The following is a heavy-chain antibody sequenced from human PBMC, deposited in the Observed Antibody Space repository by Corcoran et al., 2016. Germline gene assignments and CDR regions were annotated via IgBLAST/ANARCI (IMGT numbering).Heavy chain of an antibody. Sequence: QLQLQESGPGLVKPSETLSLTCTVSGGSISSSSYYWGWIRQPPGKGLEGIGSIYYSGSTYYNPSLKSRVTISVDTSKNQFSLKLSSVTAADTAVYYRAREGQNSHHIELLWFGESDFDYWGQGTLVTVSS. J-gene: IGHJ4*02. V-gene: IGHV4-39*07. CDR3: AREGQNSHHIELLWFGESDFDY. CDR2: IYYSGST. CDR1: GGSISSSSYY. D-gene: IGHD3-10*01.